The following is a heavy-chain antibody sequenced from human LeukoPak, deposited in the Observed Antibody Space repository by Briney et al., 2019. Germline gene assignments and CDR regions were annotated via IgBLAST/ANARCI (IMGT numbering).Heavy chain of an antibody. CDR2: IYYSGST. J-gene: IGHJ3*02. D-gene: IGHD6-19*01. V-gene: IGHV4-39*07. CDR3: ARTKKWLAFET. CDR1: GGSISSSSYY. Sequence: PSETLSLTCTVSGGSISSSSYYWGWIRQPPGKGLEWIGSIYYSGSTYYNPSLKSRVTISVDTSKNQFSLKLSSVTAADTAMYYCARTKKWLAFETWGQGTMVTVSS.